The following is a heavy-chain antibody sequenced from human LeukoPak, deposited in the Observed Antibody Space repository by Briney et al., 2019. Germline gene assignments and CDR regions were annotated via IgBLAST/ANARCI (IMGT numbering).Heavy chain of an antibody. CDR2: IYSGGST. V-gene: IGHV3-53*01. J-gene: IGHJ3*02. CDR3: ARGPYCSGAFDI. CDR1: GFTVNSKY. Sequence: GGSLRLSCAASGFTVNSKYMSWVRQAPGKGLEWVSVIYSGGSTYYADSVKGRFTISRDNSKNTQYLQMNSLRAEDTAVYFCARGPYCSGAFDIWGQGTMVTVSS. D-gene: IGHD3-10*01.